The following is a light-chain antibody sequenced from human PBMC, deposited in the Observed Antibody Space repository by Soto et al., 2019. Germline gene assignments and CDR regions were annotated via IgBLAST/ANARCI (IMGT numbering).Light chain of an antibody. CDR2: KAS. CDR3: QQYVKYPVT. J-gene: IGKJ1*01. Sequence: DIQMTQSPSTLPASVGDRVTITCRANQSISTWLAWYQQKPGKAPNLLIYKASRLETGVPSRFSGSGSGTEFTLTISSLQPDDFATYVCQQYVKYPVTFGQGTKVDIK. V-gene: IGKV1-5*03. CDR1: QSISTW.